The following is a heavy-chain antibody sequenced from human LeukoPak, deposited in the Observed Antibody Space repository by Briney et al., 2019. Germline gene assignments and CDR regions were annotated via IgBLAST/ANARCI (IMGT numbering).Heavy chain of an antibody. CDR3: ARGLTIWFGESDDAFDI. V-gene: IGHV4-34*01. CDR1: GGSLSGYY. CDR2: INHSGST. Sequence: SETLSLTCAVYGGSLSGYYWSWIRQPPGKGLEWIGEINHSGSTNYNPSLKSRVTISVDTSKNQFSLKLSSVTAADTAVHYCARGLTIWFGESDDAFDIWGQGTMVTVSS. J-gene: IGHJ3*02. D-gene: IGHD3-10*01.